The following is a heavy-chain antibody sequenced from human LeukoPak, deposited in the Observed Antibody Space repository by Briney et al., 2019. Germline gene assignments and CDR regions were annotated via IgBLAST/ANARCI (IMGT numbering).Heavy chain of an antibody. V-gene: IGHV3-30*18. CDR2: ISYDGSNK. CDR3: AKTPVSSGWSYFDY. Sequence: PGRSLRLSCAASGFTFSSYGMHWVRQAPGKGLEWVTFISYDGSNKYYADSVKGRFTISRDNSKNTLYLQMNSLRAEDTAVYYCAKTPVSSGWSYFDYWGQGTLVTVSS. D-gene: IGHD6-19*01. J-gene: IGHJ4*02. CDR1: GFTFSSYG.